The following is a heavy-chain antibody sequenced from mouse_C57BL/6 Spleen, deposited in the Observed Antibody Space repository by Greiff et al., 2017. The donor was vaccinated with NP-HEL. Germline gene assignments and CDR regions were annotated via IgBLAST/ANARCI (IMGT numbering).Heavy chain of an antibody. V-gene: IGHV5-4*01. CDR1: GFTFSSYA. J-gene: IGHJ2*01. Sequence: DVKLVESGGGLVKPGGSLKLSCAASGFTFSSYAMSWVRQTPEKRLEWVATISDGGSYTYYPDNVKGRFTISRDKSKNKLYLQRSHLKSEDTAMYYCAREEEGYFDYWGQSTTLTVSS. CDR3: AREEEGYFDY. CDR2: ISDGGSYT.